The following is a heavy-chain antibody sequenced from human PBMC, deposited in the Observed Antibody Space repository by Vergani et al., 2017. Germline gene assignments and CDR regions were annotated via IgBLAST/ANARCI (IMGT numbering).Heavy chain of an antibody. CDR3: AKDVRFRVTGTGGNY. CDR2: IYSGGST. J-gene: IGHJ4*02. D-gene: IGHD1-7*01. Sequence: EVQLVESGGGLVKPGGSLRLSCAASGFTVSSNYMSWVRQAPGKGLEWVSVIYSGGSTYYADSVKGRFTISRDNSKNTLYLQMNSLRAEDTAVYYCAKDVRFRVTGTGGNYWGQGTLVTVSS. CDR1: GFTVSSNY. V-gene: IGHV3-53*01.